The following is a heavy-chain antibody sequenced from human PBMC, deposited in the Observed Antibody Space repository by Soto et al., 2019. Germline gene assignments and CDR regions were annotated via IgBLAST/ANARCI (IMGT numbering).Heavy chain of an antibody. Sequence: GGSLRLSCAASGFTFSSYGMHWVRQAPGKGLEWVAVIWYDGSNKYYADSVKGRFTISRDNSKNTLYLQMNSLRAEDTAVYYCAREGNLGTYGYYYMDVWGKGTTVTVSS. CDR3: AREGNLGTYGYYYMDV. V-gene: IGHV3-33*01. CDR1: GFTFSSYG. CDR2: IWYDGSNK. J-gene: IGHJ6*03. D-gene: IGHD4-17*01.